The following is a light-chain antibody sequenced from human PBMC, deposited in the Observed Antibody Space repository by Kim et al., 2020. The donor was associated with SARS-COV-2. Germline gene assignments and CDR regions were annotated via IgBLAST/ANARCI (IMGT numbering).Light chain of an antibody. J-gene: IGLJ3*02. CDR2: DNN. V-gene: IGLV1-51*01. Sequence: QSVLTQPPSVSAAPGQKVTISCSGSSTNVGDNYVFWYQQLPGTAPKLLIYDNNKRPSGIPDRFSGSKSGTSATLGITGLQTGDEADYYCKTWDTSLSVGVLGGGTQLTVL. CDR1: STNVGDNY. CDR3: KTWDTSLSVGV.